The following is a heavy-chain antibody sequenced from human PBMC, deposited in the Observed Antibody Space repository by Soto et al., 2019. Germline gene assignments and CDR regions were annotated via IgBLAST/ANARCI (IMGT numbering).Heavy chain of an antibody. CDR3: ARAHSSGGTFDY. D-gene: IGHD6-19*01. J-gene: IGHJ4*02. Sequence: SGHTLVKPTQTLTLTCTFSGFSLSTSGMRVSWIRQPPGKALEWLARIDWDDDKFYSTSLKTRLTISKDTSKNQVVLTMTNMDHVDTATYYCARAHSSGGTFDYWGQGTLVTVSS. CDR1: GFSLSTSGMR. V-gene: IGHV2-70*04. CDR2: IDWDDDK.